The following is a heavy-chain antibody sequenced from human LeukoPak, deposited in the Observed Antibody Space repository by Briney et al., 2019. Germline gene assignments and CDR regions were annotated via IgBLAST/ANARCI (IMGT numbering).Heavy chain of an antibody. V-gene: IGHV3-74*01. CDR1: GFTFSSYW. J-gene: IGHJ4*02. CDR3: ARASRDLLPFDY. Sequence: GGSLRLSCAASGFTFSSYWMHWVRQAPGKGLVWVSRISSDGSRTTYADSVKGRFTISRDNAKNTLYLQMSSLSAEDTAVYYCARASRDLLPFDYWGQGTLVTVSS. CDR2: ISSDGSRT. D-gene: IGHD1-26*01.